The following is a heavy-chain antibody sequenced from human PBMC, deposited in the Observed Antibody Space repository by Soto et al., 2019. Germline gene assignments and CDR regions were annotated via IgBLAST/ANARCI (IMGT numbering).Heavy chain of an antibody. CDR1: EFTFSSYW. CDR2: INQDGREK. J-gene: IGHJ6*02. CDR3: ARAYYYDSSGYYNYSGMDV. D-gene: IGHD3-22*01. Sequence: GGSLTLSCAASEFTFSSYWMTCVRHAPGKGLEFGPNINQDGREKYYVDSVKGRLTISRDNAKNSLYLQMNSLRGEDTAVYYCARAYYYDSSGYYNYSGMDVWGQGTTVTVSS. V-gene: IGHV3-7*01.